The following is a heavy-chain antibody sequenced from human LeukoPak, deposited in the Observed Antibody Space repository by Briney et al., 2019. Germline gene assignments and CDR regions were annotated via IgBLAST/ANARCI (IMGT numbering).Heavy chain of an antibody. CDR1: GGTFSSYA. J-gene: IGHJ4*02. V-gene: IGHV1-69*04. CDR2: IIPILGIA. Sequence: SVKVSCKASGGTFSSYAISWVRQAPGQGLEWMGRIIPILGIANYAQKFQGRVTITADKSTSTAYMELSSLRFEDTAVYYCARGPPTTTSGSYYAYWGQGTLVTVSS. CDR3: ARGPPTTTSGSYYAY. D-gene: IGHD1-26*01.